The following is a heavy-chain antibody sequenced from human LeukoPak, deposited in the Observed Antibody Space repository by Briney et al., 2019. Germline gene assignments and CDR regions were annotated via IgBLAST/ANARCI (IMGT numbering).Heavy chain of an antibody. CDR2: IYYSGST. CDR3: ARLLNGYCSSTSCTWFDP. Sequence: LPETLSLTCTVSGGSISSSSYYWGWIRQPPGKGLEWIGSIYYSGSTYYNPSLKSRVTISVDTSKNQFSLKLSSVTAADTAVYYCARLLNGYCSSTSCTWFDPWGQGTLVTVSS. D-gene: IGHD2-2*03. J-gene: IGHJ5*02. V-gene: IGHV4-39*01. CDR1: GGSISSSSYY.